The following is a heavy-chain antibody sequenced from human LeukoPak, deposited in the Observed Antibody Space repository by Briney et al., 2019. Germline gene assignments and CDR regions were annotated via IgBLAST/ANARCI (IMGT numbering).Heavy chain of an antibody. V-gene: IGHV4-61*02. CDR3: ARVSPGAAAGYFDY. Sequence: SETLSLTYTVSGGSISSGSYYWSWIRQPAGKGLEWIGRIYTSGSTNYNPSLKSRVTISVDTSKNQFSLKLSSVTAADTAVYYCARVSPGAAAGYFDYWGQGTLVTVSS. CDR2: IYTSGST. J-gene: IGHJ4*02. CDR1: GGSISSGSYY. D-gene: IGHD6-13*01.